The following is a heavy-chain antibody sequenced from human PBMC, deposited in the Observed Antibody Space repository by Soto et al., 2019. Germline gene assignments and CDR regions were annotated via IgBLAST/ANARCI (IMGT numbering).Heavy chain of an antibody. V-gene: IGHV3-9*01. CDR3: AKGGPDGFCSGGRCYFDY. D-gene: IGHD2-15*01. CDR1: GLTYDDYA. CDR2: ISWNSNII. Sequence: RHSCPSSGLTYDDYAMHSIHRDTGKGLEWVSSISWNSNIIGYADSVKGRFTISRDNAKNSLYLQMNSLRPEDTALYYCAKGGPDGFCSGGRCYFDYWGQGT. J-gene: IGHJ4*02.